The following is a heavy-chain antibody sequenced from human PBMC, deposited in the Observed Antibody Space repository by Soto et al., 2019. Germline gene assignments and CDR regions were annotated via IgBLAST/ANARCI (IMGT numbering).Heavy chain of an antibody. Sequence: SETLSLTCTVSGGSISSSSCYWGWIRQPPGKGLEWIGSIYYSGSTYYNPSLKSRVTISVDTSKNQFSLKLSSVTAADTAVYYCAREQQLVSSYYFDYWGQGTLVTVSS. CDR2: IYYSGST. D-gene: IGHD6-13*01. J-gene: IGHJ4*02. CDR3: AREQQLVSSYYFDY. CDR1: GGSISSSSCY. V-gene: IGHV4-39*02.